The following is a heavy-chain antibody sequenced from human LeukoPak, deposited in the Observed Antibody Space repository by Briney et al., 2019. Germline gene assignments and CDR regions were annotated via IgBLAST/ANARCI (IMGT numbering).Heavy chain of an antibody. Sequence: ASVKVSCKASGYTFTGYYMHWVRQAPGQGLEWMGWINPNSGGTNYAQKFQGRVTMTRDTSISTAYMEPSRLRSDDTAVYYCARDTTSEYDILTGYYNVRGFDPWGQGTLVTVSS. J-gene: IGHJ5*02. CDR3: ARDTTSEYDILTGYYNVRGFDP. CDR1: GYTFTGYY. V-gene: IGHV1-2*02. CDR2: INPNSGGT. D-gene: IGHD3-9*01.